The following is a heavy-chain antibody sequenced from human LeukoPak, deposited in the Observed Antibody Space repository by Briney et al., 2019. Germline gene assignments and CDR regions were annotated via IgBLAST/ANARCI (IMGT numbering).Heavy chain of an antibody. CDR3: ARDYSGAFDI. J-gene: IGHJ3*02. D-gene: IGHD2-15*01. CDR1: GFTFGTYW. V-gene: IGHV3-74*01. Sequence: GGSLRLSCGASGFTFGTYWMHWVRQAPGKGLVWVSGINSDGGTTTYADSVKGRFTISRDNAKNTLYLQMNSLRAEDTAVYYCARDYSGAFDIWGQGTMVTVSS. CDR2: INSDGGTT.